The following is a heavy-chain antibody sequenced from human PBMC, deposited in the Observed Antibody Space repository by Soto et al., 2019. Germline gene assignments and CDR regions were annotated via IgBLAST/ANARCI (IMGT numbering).Heavy chain of an antibody. V-gene: IGHV1-8*01. CDR1: GYTFTSYD. J-gene: IGHJ3*02. CDR2: VNPNSGNT. D-gene: IGHD2-2*03. CDR3: ARASYLDPAFDI. Sequence: QVQLVQSGAEVKRPGASVKVSRKASGYTFTSYDFNWVRQAPGQGLEWMGWVNPNSGNTDYAQKFQGRVTMTSNTSIRTAYMELSSLRSEDTAVYYCARASYLDPAFDIWGQGTMVTVSS.